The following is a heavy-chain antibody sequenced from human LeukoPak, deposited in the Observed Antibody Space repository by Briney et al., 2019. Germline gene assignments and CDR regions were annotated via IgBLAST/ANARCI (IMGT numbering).Heavy chain of an antibody. J-gene: IGHJ4*02. CDR1: GFTFSNAW. CDR3: TTDFDY. CDR2: IKSKTDGATT. V-gene: IGHV3-15*01. Sequence: TAGGSLRLSCAASGFTFSNAWMSWVRQAPGKGLEWVGRIKSKTDGATTDYAAPVKGRFTISRDDSKNTLYLQMNSLKTEDTAVYYCTTDFDYWGQGTLVTVSS.